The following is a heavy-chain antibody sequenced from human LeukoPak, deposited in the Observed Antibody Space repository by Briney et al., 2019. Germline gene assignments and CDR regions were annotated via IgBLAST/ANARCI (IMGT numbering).Heavy chain of an antibody. D-gene: IGHD3-9*01. V-gene: IGHV1-8*01. CDR2: MNPNSGNT. J-gene: IGHJ6*03. Sequence: ASVKVSCKASGYTFTSYDINWVRQATGQGLEWMGWMNPNSGNTGYAQKFLGRITMTRKTSISTAHMELSSLRSEDPAVDYCARAVTVRRYFDWVLPNYYYMNVWGKGTTVTVSS. CDR3: ARAVTVRRYFDWVLPNYYYMNV. CDR1: GYTFTSYD.